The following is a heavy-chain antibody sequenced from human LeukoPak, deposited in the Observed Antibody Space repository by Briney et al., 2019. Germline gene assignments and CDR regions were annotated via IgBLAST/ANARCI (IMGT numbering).Heavy chain of an antibody. CDR2: IYHSGST. CDR1: GYSISSGYY. D-gene: IGHD2-15*01. CDR3: ARGVVVAATLGY. J-gene: IGHJ4*02. Sequence: SETLSLTCTVSGYSISSGYYWGWIRQPPGQGLEWIGSIYHSGSTYYNPSLKSRVTISVDTSKNQFSLKLSSVTAADTAVYYCARGVVVAATLGYWGQGTLVTVSS. V-gene: IGHV4-38-2*02.